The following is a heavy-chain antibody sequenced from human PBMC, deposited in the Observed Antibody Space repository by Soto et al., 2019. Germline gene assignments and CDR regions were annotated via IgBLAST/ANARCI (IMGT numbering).Heavy chain of an antibody. Sequence: QVQLVQSGAEVKKPWASVKVSCKASGYTFTNYYIHWVRQTPGQGLEWMGIINPRGGSTSYAQKFQGRVTMTRDTSTGTVYMELSSLRSEDTAVYYCARGHSPIGYCSGGRCNYFDYWGPGTLVTVSS. J-gene: IGHJ4*02. D-gene: IGHD2-15*01. CDR1: GYTFTNYY. V-gene: IGHV1-46*03. CDR3: ARGHSPIGYCSGGRCNYFDY. CDR2: INPRGGST.